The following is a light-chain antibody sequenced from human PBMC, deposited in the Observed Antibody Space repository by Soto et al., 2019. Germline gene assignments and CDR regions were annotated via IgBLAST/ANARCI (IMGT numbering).Light chain of an antibody. V-gene: IGKV1-5*03. Sequence: DIQMTQSPSTLSASVGDRVSITCRASQSISSWLAWYQRKPGNAPKVLIYKASSLESGVPSRFSGSGSGTEFTLTISSLQPDDLATYYCQQYNSYPYTFGQGTKLEIK. CDR2: KAS. J-gene: IGKJ2*01. CDR1: QSISSW. CDR3: QQYNSYPYT.